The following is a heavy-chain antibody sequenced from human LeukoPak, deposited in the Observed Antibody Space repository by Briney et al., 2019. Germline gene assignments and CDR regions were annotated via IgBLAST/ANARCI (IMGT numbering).Heavy chain of an antibody. Sequence: SETLSLTCTVSGGSISSGSYYWSWIRQPAGKGLEWIGRIYTSGSTNYNPSLKSRVTISVDTSKNQFSLKLSSVTAADTAVYYCARLDRYSSSSGDWAGFDYWGQGTLVTVSS. CDR3: ARLDRYSSSSGDWAGFDY. CDR2: IYTSGST. V-gene: IGHV4-61*02. J-gene: IGHJ4*02. CDR1: GGSISSGSYY. D-gene: IGHD6-6*01.